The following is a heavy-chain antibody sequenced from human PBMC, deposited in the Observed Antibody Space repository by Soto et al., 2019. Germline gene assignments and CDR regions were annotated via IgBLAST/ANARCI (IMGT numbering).Heavy chain of an antibody. J-gene: IGHJ6*02. Sequence: SETLSLTCTVSGGSISSSSYYWGWIRQPPGKGLEWIGSIYYSGSTYYNPSLKSRVTISVDTSKNQFSLKLSSVTAADTAVYYCARDREGLSRAYYYGMDVWGQGTTVTVSS. D-gene: IGHD3-10*01. CDR2: IYYSGST. CDR3: ARDREGLSRAYYYGMDV. V-gene: IGHV4-39*07. CDR1: GGSISSSSYY.